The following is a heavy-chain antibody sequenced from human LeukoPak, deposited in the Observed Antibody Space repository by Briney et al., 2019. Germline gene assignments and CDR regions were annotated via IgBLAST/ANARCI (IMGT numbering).Heavy chain of an antibody. CDR2: IIPIFGTA. CDR3: ARSPDLSGVDSSPALDN. Sequence: SVKVSCKASGGTFSSYAISWVRQAPGQGLEWMGGIIPIFGTANYAQKFQGRVTITTDESTSTAYMELSSLRSEDTAVYYCARSPDLSGVDSSPALDNWGQGTLVTVSS. CDR1: GGTFSSYA. D-gene: IGHD3/OR15-3a*01. V-gene: IGHV1-69*05. J-gene: IGHJ4*02.